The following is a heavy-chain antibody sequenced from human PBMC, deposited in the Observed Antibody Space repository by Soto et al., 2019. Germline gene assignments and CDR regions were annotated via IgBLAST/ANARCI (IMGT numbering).Heavy chain of an antibody. Sequence: GGSLRLSCAASGFTFSSYWMHWVRQAPGKGLVWVSRINSDGSSTSYADSVKGRFTISRDNAKNTLYLQMNSLRAEDTAVYYCVGGYSYGWDAFDIWGQGTMVTVSS. D-gene: IGHD5-18*01. CDR1: GFTFSSYW. J-gene: IGHJ3*02. CDR2: INSDGSST. CDR3: VGGYSYGWDAFDI. V-gene: IGHV3-74*01.